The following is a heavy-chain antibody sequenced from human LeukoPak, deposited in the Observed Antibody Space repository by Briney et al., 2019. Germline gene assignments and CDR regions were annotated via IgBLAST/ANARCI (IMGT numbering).Heavy chain of an antibody. CDR1: GFTFSSNG. D-gene: IGHD2-15*01. CDR2: IQYDGSKK. J-gene: IGHJ4*02. V-gene: IGHV3-30*02. CDR3: AKEGAAVVIDY. Sequence: PGGSLRLSCVASGFTFSSNGMHWVRQAPGKGLEWVTFIQYDGSKKYYADSVKGRFTISRDNSKNTLYLQMISLRPEDTAVYYCAKEGAAVVIDYWGQGILVTVSS.